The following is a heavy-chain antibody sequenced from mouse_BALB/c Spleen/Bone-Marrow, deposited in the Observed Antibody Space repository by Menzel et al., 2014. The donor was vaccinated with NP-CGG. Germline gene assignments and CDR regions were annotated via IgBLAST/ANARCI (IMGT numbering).Heavy chain of an antibody. CDR2: ISYSGIT. CDR1: GDSITSGY. V-gene: IGHV3-8*02. Sequence: DVQLQESGPSLVKPSQTLSLTCSVTGDSITSGYWNWIRKFPGNKLEYMGYISYSGITYYNPSLESRISITRDTSKNQYYLQLNSVTTEDTATYFCARLEEGYGNYEGYYYALDYWGQGTSVTVSS. D-gene: IGHD2-10*02. J-gene: IGHJ4*01. CDR3: ARLEEGYGNYEGYYYALDY.